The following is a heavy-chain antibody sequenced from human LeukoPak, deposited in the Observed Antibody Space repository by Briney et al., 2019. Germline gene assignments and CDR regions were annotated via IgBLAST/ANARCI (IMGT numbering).Heavy chain of an antibody. Sequence: SETLSLTCTVSGGSISIYYWSCIRDPPGKGREGSGYIYYSGNTNHNPSLKSPDKISVATSKDQSSLKPNSMTAEDTAVYYFARDKVAMGYAMDVWGQGTTVTVSS. CDR3: ARDKVAMGYAMDV. CDR2: IYYSGNT. J-gene: IGHJ6*02. D-gene: IGHD5-18*01. CDR1: GGSISIYY. V-gene: IGHV4-59*01.